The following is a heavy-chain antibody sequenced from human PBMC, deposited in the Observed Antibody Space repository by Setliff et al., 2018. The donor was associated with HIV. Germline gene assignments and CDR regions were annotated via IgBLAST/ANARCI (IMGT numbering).Heavy chain of an antibody. CDR3: VRASLPGNHVFFDY. CDR1: GDSVSSTDCL. J-gene: IGHJ4*02. Sequence: PSETLSLTCSVSGDSVSSTDCLWGWVRQPPGMGLQWIVTLYNSEITNYNPSFKNRVTMSADKSRNHFSLILNSVTAADTAIYYCVRASLPGNHVFFDYWGQGRLVTVSS. V-gene: IGHV4-39*07. CDR2: LYNSEIT.